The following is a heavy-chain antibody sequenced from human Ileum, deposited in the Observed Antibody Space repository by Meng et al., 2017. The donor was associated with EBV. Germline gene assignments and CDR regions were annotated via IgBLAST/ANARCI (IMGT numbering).Heavy chain of an antibody. CDR3: ARGNKVSDRGFDY. V-gene: IGHV4-34*01. D-gene: IGHD3-10*01. Sequence: VDPPHWREGMFKPSEALSLPRAFYGGSFSGYYWSWIRQPPGKGLEWIGEINHSGSTNYNPSLKSRVTISVDTSKNQFSLKLSSVTAADTAVYYCARGNKVSDRGFDYWGQGTLVTVSS. CDR1: GGSFSGYY. J-gene: IGHJ4*02. CDR2: INHSGST.